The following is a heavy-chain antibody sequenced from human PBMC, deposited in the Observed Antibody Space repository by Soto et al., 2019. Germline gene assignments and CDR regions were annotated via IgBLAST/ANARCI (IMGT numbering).Heavy chain of an antibody. D-gene: IGHD6-6*01. CDR3: ARDHPYSSSSRGFDP. V-gene: IGHV1-2*04. CDR1: GYTFTGYY. Sequence: GASVKVSCKASGYTFTGYYMHWVRQAPGQGLEWMGWINPNSGGTNYAQKFQGWVTMTRDTSISTAYVELSRLRSDDTAVYYCARDHPYSSSSRGFDPWGQGTLVTVSS. J-gene: IGHJ5*02. CDR2: INPNSGGT.